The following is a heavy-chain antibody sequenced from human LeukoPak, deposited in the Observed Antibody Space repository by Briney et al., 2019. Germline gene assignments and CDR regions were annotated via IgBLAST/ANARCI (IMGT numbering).Heavy chain of an antibody. D-gene: IGHD5-24*01. V-gene: IGHV1-2*02. CDR3: ARRDGYNFNWFDP. CDR1: GYTFTGYY. CDR2: INPNSGGT. Sequence: AASVKVSCKSSGYTFTGYYMHWVRQAPGQGLEWMGWINPNSGGTNYAQKFQGRVTMTGDTSISTAYMELSRLRSDDTAVYYCARRDGYNFNWFDPWGQGTLVTVSS. J-gene: IGHJ5*02.